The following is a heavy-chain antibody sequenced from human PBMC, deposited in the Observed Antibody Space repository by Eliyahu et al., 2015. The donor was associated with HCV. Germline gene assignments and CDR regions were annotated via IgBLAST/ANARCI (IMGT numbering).Heavy chain of an antibody. CDR2: ISGSGGST. V-gene: IGHV3-23*01. Sequence: EVQVLESGGGLVQPGGSLRLSCAASGFTFSXYAMSWVRQAPGKGLEWVSGISGSGGSTYYADSVKGRFTISRDNSKNTLYLQMNSLRAEDTAVYYCASQRLSIWFGESQIFDYWGQGTLVTVSS. D-gene: IGHD3-10*01. CDR1: GFTFSXYA. CDR3: ASQRLSIWFGESQIFDY. J-gene: IGHJ4*02.